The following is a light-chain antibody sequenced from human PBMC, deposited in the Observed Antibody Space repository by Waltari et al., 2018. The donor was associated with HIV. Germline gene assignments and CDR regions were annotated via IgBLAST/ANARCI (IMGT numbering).Light chain of an antibody. CDR2: DVS. CDR3: CSYAGSVWV. J-gene: IGLJ3*02. V-gene: IGLV2-11*01. Sequence: QSALTQPRSVSGSPGQSVTISCTGTSSDVGGYNYVSWYQQHPGKAPKLMIYDVSKRPSGVPDRFPGSKSGNTASLTISGLQAEDEADYYCCSYAGSVWVFGGGTKLTVL. CDR1: SSDVGGYNY.